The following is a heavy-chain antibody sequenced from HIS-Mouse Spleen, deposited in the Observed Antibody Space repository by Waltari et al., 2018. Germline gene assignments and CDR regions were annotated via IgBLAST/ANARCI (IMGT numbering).Heavy chain of an antibody. CDR3: ARADVLRYFDWLDY. J-gene: IGHJ4*02. D-gene: IGHD3-9*01. CDR2: INSDGSST. V-gene: IGHV3-74*01. Sequence: EVQLVESGGGLVQPGGSLRLSCAASGFTFSSYWMPWVRQAPGKGLVWVSRINSDGSSTSYADSVKGRFTISRDNAKNTLYLQMNSLRAEDTAVYYCARADVLRYFDWLDYWGQGTLVTVSS. CDR1: GFTFSSYW.